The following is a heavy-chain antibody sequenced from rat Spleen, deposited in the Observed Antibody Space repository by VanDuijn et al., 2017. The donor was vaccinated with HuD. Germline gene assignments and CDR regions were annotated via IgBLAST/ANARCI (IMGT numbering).Heavy chain of an antibody. CDR2: INTDSSDT. V-gene: IGHV5-43*01. D-gene: IGHD5-1*01. CDR3: AREANWERYFDY. Sequence: EVQLVESGGGLVQPGRSLKLSCVASGFTFSSYVMHWFRQAPENGIEWLTYINTDSSDTHYAETVKGRFTISRDNAKNTVDMQLSSLRSEDTAMYFCAREANWERYFDYWGQGVMVTVSS. J-gene: IGHJ2*01. CDR1: GFTFSSYV.